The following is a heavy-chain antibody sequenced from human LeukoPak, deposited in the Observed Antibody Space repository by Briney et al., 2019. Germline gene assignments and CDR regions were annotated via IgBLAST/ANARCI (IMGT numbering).Heavy chain of an antibody. D-gene: IGHD3-10*01. CDR1: GGSFSSYY. J-gene: IGHJ6*02. V-gene: IGHV4-34*01. CDR3: ASSGSYGSGPTMLRRYYYGMDV. Sequence: SETLSLTCAVYGGSFSSYYWSWIRQPPGKGLEWIGEINHSGSTNYNPSLKSRVTISVETSKNQFSLKLSSVTAADTAVYYCASSGSYGSGPTMLRRYYYGMDVWGQGTTVTVSS. CDR2: INHSGST.